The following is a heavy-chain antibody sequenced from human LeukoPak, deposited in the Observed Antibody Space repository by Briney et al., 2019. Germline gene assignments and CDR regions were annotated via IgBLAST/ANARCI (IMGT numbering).Heavy chain of an antibody. V-gene: IGHV3-7*01. Sequence: GGSLRLSCAASGFTFSNYWINWARQAPGKGMEWVAIIEKDGSEILYVDSVKGRFTISRDKAKNSLYLQMNSLRAEDTAVYYCAAGAGWLIDWWGQGTLVTVSS. CDR3: AAGAGWLIDW. D-gene: IGHD6-19*01. CDR2: IEKDGSEI. CDR1: GFTFSNYW. J-gene: IGHJ4*02.